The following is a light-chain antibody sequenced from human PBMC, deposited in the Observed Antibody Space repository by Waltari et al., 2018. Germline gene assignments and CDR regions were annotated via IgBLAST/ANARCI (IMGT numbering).Light chain of an antibody. V-gene: IGKV3-15*01. J-gene: IGKJ5*01. CDR3: QQRSNWPPIT. CDR2: GAS. CDR1: QSVRTN. Sequence: VLLTQSPASLSVSPGDTVILSCRASQSVRTNLVWYQQKAGQAPRTLIYGASTRASGVPSRFSGSGSETDFTLIISSLQSEDAAVYYCQQRSNWPPITFGQGTRLEIK.